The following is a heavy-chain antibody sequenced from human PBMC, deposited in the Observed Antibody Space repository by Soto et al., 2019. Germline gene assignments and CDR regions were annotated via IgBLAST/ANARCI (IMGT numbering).Heavy chain of an antibody. CDR3: ARDPPGDDCLDL. CDR1: GFTFSSYG. Sequence: QVQLVESGGGVVQPGRSLRLSCAASGFTFSSYGMHWVRQAPGKGLEWVAVIWYDGSNKYYADSVKGRFTISRDNSKNTLYLQMNSLRAEDTAVYYCARDPPGDDCLDLWGRGTLVTVSS. J-gene: IGHJ2*01. CDR2: IWYDGSNK. D-gene: IGHD2-21*02. V-gene: IGHV3-33*01.